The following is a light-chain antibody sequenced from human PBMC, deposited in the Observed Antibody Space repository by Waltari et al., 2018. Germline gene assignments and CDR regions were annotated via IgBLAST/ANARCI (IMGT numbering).Light chain of an antibody. V-gene: IGLV2-14*03. CDR2: DVS. J-gene: IGLJ1*01. CDR3: ASYTSRNTLV. CDR1: SRDVGAYTY. Sequence: QSALTQPASVSGSPGQSITISCTGTSRDVGAYTYISWYQQHPGKVPKVMIFDVSNRPSGFSNRFSGSKSGNTASLTISGLQAEDEADYYCASYTSRNTLVFGSGTKVTIL.